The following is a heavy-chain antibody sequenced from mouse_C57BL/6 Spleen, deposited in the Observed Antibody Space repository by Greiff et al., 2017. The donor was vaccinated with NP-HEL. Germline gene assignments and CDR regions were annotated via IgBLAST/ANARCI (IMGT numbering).Heavy chain of an antibody. CDR2: IWRGGST. J-gene: IGHJ4*01. V-gene: IGHV2-5*01. CDR3: ARITVITTVVGGDYYAMDY. D-gene: IGHD1-1*01. Sequence: QVQLLQSGPGLVQPSQSLSITCTVSGFSLTSYGVHWVRQSPGKGLEWLGVIWRGGSTDYTAAFMSRLSITKDNSKSPVFINMNRMQADDTTIYYCARITVITTVVGGDYYAMDYWGQGTSVTVSS. CDR1: GFSLTSYG.